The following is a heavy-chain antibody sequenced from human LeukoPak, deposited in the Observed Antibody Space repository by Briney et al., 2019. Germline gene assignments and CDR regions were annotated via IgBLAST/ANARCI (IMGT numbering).Heavy chain of an antibody. CDR3: AKDMGSNYPPGADY. V-gene: IGHV3-30-3*01. CDR2: ISYDGSNK. Sequence: PGGSLRLSCAASGFTFSSYAMHWVRQAPGKGLEWVAVISYDGSNKYYADSVKGRFTISRDNAKNSLYLQMNSLRAEDTALYYCAKDMGSNYPPGADYWGQGTLVTVSS. CDR1: GFTFSSYA. D-gene: IGHD4-11*01. J-gene: IGHJ4*02.